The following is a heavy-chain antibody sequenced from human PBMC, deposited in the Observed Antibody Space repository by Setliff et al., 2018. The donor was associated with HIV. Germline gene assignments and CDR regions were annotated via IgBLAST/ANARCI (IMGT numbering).Heavy chain of an antibody. V-gene: IGHV3-30*02. CDR1: GFIFNNHG. J-gene: IGHJ3*02. CDR3: AKMHTAMDPDTFDI. D-gene: IGHD5-18*01. Sequence: GGSLRLSCAASGFIFNNHGMHWVRQAPGKGLEWVTFIEFDGSDKYYVDSVKGRFTISRDNSKNTMFLQMNSLRVEDTAIYYCAKMHTAMDPDTFDIWGQGTMVTVSS. CDR2: IEFDGSDK.